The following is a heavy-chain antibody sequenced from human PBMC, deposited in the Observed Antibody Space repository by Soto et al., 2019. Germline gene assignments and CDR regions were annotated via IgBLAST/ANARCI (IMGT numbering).Heavy chain of an antibody. CDR2: ISAYNGHT. J-gene: IGHJ4*02. D-gene: IGHD3-16*01. Sequence: QVQLVQSGVEVKKPGASVKVSCKAMGYTFTNYGLSWVRQAPGEGLEWLGWISAYNGHTKYAQKVQDRVTLTTDTSASTAYLELRSLTSDDTAVYYCVRGDGGCFDHWGQGTLVLVSS. CDR3: VRGDGGCFDH. V-gene: IGHV1-18*01. CDR1: GYTFTNYG.